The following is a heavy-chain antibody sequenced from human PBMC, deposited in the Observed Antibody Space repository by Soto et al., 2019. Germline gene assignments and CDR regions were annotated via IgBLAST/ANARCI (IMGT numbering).Heavy chain of an antibody. V-gene: IGHV2-70*04. CDR3: ARMFHCSGGTCPFAY. CDR1: GFSLSTSGMR. J-gene: IGHJ4*02. CDR2: IDWDDDK. Sequence: SGPTLVNPTQTLTLTCTFSGFSLSTSGMRVSWIRQPPGKALEGLARIDWDDDKFYNTSLKTRLTIPKDSSKNQVVLTMTKMDPVDTATYYCARMFHCSGGTCPFAYCGQGALATDSS. D-gene: IGHD2-15*01.